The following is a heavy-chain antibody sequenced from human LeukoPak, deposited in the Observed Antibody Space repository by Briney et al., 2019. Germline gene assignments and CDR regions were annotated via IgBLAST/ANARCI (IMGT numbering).Heavy chain of an antibody. Sequence: SETLSLTCGVFGVSINDYYWSWIRQSPGKGLEWIGEISHFEGTRYNPSLESRVTMSAGTSENQLSLKLIFVTAADTAVYYCARIRCGHRGSLCYNHWGLGTLVTVSS. D-gene: IGHD2-21*01. CDR2: ISHFEGT. J-gene: IGHJ4*02. V-gene: IGHV4-34*01. CDR3: ARIRCGHRGSLCYNH. CDR1: GVSINDYY.